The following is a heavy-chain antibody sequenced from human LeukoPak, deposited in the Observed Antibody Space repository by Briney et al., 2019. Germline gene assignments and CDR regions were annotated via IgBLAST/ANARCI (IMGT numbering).Heavy chain of an antibody. Sequence: SETLSLTCTVSGGSISSSSYYWGWIRQPPGKGLEWIGSIYYSGSTYYNPSLKSRVTISVDTSKNQFSLKLSSVTAADTAVYYCARDGYSYGYRGDYWGQGTLVTVSS. D-gene: IGHD5-18*01. CDR1: GGSISSSSYY. V-gene: IGHV4-39*07. CDR2: IYYSGST. CDR3: ARDGYSYGYRGDY. J-gene: IGHJ4*02.